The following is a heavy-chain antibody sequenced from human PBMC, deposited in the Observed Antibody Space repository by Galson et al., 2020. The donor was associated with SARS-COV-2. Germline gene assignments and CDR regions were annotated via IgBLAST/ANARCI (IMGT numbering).Heavy chain of an antibody. CDR1: GFTFSSCA. Sequence: GGSLRLSCAASGFTFSSCAMSWVRQAPGKGLEWVSLITAHADSTYYADSVKGRFTISRDNSKNTLYLQMSSLRAEDTALYYCAKEVGSAYGFDYFDDWGQGNLVTVSS. J-gene: IGHJ4*02. CDR2: ITAHADST. V-gene: IGHV3-23*01. D-gene: IGHD3-22*01. CDR3: AKEVGSAYGFDYFDD.